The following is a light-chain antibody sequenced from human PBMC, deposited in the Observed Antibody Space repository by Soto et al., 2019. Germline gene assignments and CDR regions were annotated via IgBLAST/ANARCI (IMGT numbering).Light chain of an antibody. CDR2: DAS. J-gene: IGKJ5*01. CDR1: QSVSSY. V-gene: IGKV3-11*01. CDR3: QQRSNLIT. Sequence: EIVLTQSPATLSLSPGERATLFCRASQSVSSYLAWYQQKPGQAPGLLIYDASNRATGIPARFSGSGSGTDFTLTISSLEPEDFAVYYCQQRSNLITFGQGTRLEIK.